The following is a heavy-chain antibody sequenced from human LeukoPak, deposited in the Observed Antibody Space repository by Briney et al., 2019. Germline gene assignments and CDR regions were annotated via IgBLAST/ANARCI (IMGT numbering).Heavy chain of an antibody. V-gene: IGHV3-74*01. CDR3: ARGSLASHDY. CDR1: GFTFSYHW. J-gene: IGHJ4*02. CDR2: IRSDGRST. Sequence: EGSLRLSCAASGFTFSYHWMHWVRQAPGKGLVWVSRIRSDGRSTTYADSVRGRFTISRDNSKNTMYLQMSNLRVEDTAIYYCARGSLASHDYWGQGTLVTVSS. D-gene: IGHD2-21*01.